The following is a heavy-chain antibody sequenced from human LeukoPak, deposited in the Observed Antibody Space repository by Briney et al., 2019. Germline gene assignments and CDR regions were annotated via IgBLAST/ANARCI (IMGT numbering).Heavy chain of an antibody. J-gene: IGHJ4*02. CDR2: IYHSGST. D-gene: IGHD4-17*01. CDR3: GRGLDYGDNEGYFDY. V-gene: IGHV4-30-2*01. Sequence: SETLSLSCAVYGGSISSGGYSWSWLRQPPGKGLERLGYIYHSGSTYYTPTLKSRVTISVERSKNQFSLKLSSVPAADTAVYYCGRGLDYGDNEGYFDYWGQGTLVTVSS. CDR1: GGSISSGGYS.